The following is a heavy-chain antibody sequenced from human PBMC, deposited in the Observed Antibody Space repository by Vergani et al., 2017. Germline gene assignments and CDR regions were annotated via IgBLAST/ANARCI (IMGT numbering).Heavy chain of an antibody. CDR1: GFTFSSYA. V-gene: IGHV3-23*01. CDR3: AKDRPSLRCRPEGFDY. CDR2: ISGSGGST. J-gene: IGHJ4*02. D-gene: IGHD1-14*01. Sequence: EVQLLESGGGLVQPGGSLRLSCAASGFTFSSYAMSWVRQAPGKGLEWVSAISGSGGSTYYADSVKGRFSSSRDNSKNTLYLQMNSLRAEDTAVYYCAKDRPSLRCRPEGFDYWGQGTLVTVSS.